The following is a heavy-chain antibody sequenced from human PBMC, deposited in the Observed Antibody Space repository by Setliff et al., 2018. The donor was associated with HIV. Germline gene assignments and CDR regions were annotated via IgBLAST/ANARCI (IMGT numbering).Heavy chain of an antibody. J-gene: IGHJ4*02. CDR3: AKDGYSDYLNSYFDY. Sequence: GGSLRLSCGASGFSFGNHWMYWVRQAPGKGLEWVAFIRYDGSNKHYADSVKGRFTISRDNSKDTLYLQMNSLRAEDTAVYYCAKDGYSDYLNSYFDYWGQGTLVTVSS. CDR2: IRYDGSNK. V-gene: IGHV3-30*02. D-gene: IGHD4-17*01. CDR1: GFSFGNHW.